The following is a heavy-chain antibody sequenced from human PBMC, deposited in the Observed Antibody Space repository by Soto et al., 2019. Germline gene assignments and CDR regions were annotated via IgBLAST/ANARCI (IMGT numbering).Heavy chain of an antibody. CDR3: ARGPSGDKVDS. CDR2: IYDGGRT. Sequence: SGTVCQTCTVSDGAISTGDYWWSWIRQSPDMGLEWIGHIYDGGRTYNNPSLESRVTMSVDTSKSQLSLTLSPVSAADTAVYYCARGPSGDKVDSWGQGTLVTVSS. J-gene: IGHJ4*02. D-gene: IGHD7-27*01. CDR1: DGAISTGDYW. V-gene: IGHV4-30-4*01.